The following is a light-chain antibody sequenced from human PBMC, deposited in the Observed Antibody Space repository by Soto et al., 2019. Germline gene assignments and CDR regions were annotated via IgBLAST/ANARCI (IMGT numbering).Light chain of an antibody. CDR2: DAS. CDR3: QQYDNRPLT. V-gene: IGKV1-33*01. J-gene: IGKJ4*01. CDR1: QDISNY. Sequence: DLQMTQSPSSLSASVGDRVTITCQASQDISNYLNWYQQKPGKAPKHLIYDASNLETGVPSRFSGSGSGTDFTFTISSLQPEDIATYYCQQYDNRPLTFGGGTKVEIK.